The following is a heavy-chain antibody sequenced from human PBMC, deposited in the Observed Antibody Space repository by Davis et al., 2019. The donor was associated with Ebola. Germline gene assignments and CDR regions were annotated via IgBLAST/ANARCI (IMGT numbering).Heavy chain of an antibody. Sequence: GSLRLSCAASGFTFSSYSMNWVRQAPGKGLEWIGSIYYSGSTYYNPSLKSRVTISVDTSKNQFSLKLSSVTAADTAVYYCARLGYCSGGSCYSSLDGLDPWGQGTLVTVSS. CDR3: ARLGYCSGGSCYSSLDGLDP. V-gene: IGHV4-39*07. CDR1: GFTFSSYS. J-gene: IGHJ5*02. D-gene: IGHD2-15*01. CDR2: IYYSGST.